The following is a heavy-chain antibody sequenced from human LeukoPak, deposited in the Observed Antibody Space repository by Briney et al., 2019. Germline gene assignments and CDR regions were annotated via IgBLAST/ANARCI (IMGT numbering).Heavy chain of an antibody. V-gene: IGHV3-23*01. Sequence: GGSLRLSCAASGFTFSSYSMNWVRQAPGKGLEWVSVISAGGGTTYYADSVRGRFTVSRDNSKNTLYLQMSSLRVEDTAVYYCASDMGATCRRCFDNWGQGTRVSVSS. CDR3: ASDMGATCRRCFDN. CDR1: GFTFSSYS. D-gene: IGHD1-26*01. CDR2: ISAGGGTT. J-gene: IGHJ4*02.